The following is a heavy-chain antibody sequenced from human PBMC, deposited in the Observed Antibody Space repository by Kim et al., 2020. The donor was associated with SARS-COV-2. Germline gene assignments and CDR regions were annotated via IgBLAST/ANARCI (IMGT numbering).Heavy chain of an antibody. V-gene: IGHV5-51*01. J-gene: IGHJ3*02. CDR2: IYPGDSDT. D-gene: IGHD3-22*01. CDR1: GYSFTSYW. CDR3: ARPLDYYDSSGYYDAFDI. Sequence: GESLKISCKGSGYSFTSYWIGWVRQMPGKGLEWMGIIYPGDSDTRYSPSFQGQVNISADKSISTAYLQWSSLKASDTAMYYCARPLDYYDSSGYYDAFDIWGQGTMVTVSS.